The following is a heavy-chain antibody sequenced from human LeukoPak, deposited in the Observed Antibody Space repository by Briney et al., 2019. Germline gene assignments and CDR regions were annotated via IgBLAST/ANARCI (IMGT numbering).Heavy chain of an antibody. D-gene: IGHD1-26*01. J-gene: IGHJ3*02. CDR2: IRYDGSNK. V-gene: IGHV3-30*02. Sequence: PGGSLRLSCAASGFTFSSYGMHWVRQAPGKGLEWVAFIRYDGSNKYYADSVKGRFTISRDNSKNTLYLQMNSLRAEDTAVYYCAKDLREREDAFDIWGQGTMVTVSS. CDR3: AKDLREREDAFDI. CDR1: GFTFSSYG.